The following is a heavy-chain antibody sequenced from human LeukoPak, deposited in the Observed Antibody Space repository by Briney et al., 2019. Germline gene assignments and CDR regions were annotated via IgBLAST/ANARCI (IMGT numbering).Heavy chain of an antibody. V-gene: IGHV4-59*01. D-gene: IGHD2-2*01. CDR2: IYYSGST. J-gene: IGHJ6*02. Sequence: SETLSLSCTVSGGSISSYYWSWIRQPPGKGLEWIGYIYYSGSTNYNPSLKSRVTISVDTSKNQFSLKLSSVTAADTAVYHCARFKYQLLSPSYYYYYGMDVWGQGTTVTVSS. CDR1: GGSISSYY. CDR3: ARFKYQLLSPSYYYYYGMDV.